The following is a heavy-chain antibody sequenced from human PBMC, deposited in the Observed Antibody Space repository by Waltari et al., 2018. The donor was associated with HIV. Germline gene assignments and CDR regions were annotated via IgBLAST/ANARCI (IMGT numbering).Heavy chain of an antibody. J-gene: IGHJ6*02. D-gene: IGHD2-2*01. CDR3: ARDEGAVVVPAANAPAGMDV. CDR2: IKQDGSEK. Sequence: EVQLVESGGGLVQPGGSLRLSCAASGFTFSSYWMSWVRQAPGKGLEWVANIKQDGSEKYYVDSVKGRFTISRDNAKNSLYLQMNSLRAEDTAVYYCARDEGAVVVPAANAPAGMDVWGQGTTVTVSS. CDR1: GFTFSSYW. V-gene: IGHV3-7*01.